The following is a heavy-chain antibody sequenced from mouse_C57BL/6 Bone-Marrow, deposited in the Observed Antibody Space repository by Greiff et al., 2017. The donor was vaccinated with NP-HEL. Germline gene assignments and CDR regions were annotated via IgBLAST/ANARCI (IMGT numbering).Heavy chain of an antibody. J-gene: IGHJ1*03. CDR2: IRSGSSTT. D-gene: IGHD1-1*01. V-gene: IGHV5-17*01. CDR3: ARGLVAHWYFDV. CDR1: GFTFSDYG. Sequence: EVHLVESGGGLVKPGGSLKLSCAASGFTFSDYGMHWVRQAPEKGLEWVAYIRSGSSTTYYADTVKGRFTISRDNAKNTLFLQMTSLRSEDTAMYYCARGLVAHWYFDVWGTGTTVTVSS.